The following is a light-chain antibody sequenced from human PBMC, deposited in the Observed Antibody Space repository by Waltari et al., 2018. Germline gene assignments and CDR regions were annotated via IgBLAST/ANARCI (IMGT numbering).Light chain of an antibody. Sequence: ASPHPPSVTAPPGQKVTHSSSECTSKIAVYFVSWYHQLPGAAPKLLIYDNNKRPSGIPDRFSASKSGTSATLGITGLQIGDEADYYCATWDNSLSEVVFGGGTKLTVL. J-gene: IGLJ2*01. CDR3: ATWDNSLSEVV. V-gene: IGLV1-51*01. CDR2: DNN. CDR1: TSKIAVYF.